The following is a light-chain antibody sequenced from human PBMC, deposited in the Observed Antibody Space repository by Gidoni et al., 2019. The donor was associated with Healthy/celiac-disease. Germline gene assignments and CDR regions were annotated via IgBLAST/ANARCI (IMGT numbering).Light chain of an antibody. Sequence: DIQMTQSPSSLSASVGDRVTITCRASQSISSYVKWYQQKPGKAPKLLIYAASSLQSGVPSRFSGSGSGTDFTLTISSLQPEDFATYYCQQSYSTPYTFGQGTKLEIK. CDR2: AAS. J-gene: IGKJ2*01. V-gene: IGKV1-39*01. CDR1: QSISSY. CDR3: QQSYSTPYT.